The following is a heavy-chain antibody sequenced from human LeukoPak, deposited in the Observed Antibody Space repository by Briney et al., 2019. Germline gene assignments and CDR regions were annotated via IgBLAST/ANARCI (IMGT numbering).Heavy chain of an antibody. J-gene: IGHJ6*03. CDR2: IYYSGST. CDR3: ASLSSHGRYYYYYYMDV. V-gene: IGHV4-39*01. D-gene: IGHD6-13*01. CDR1: GGSISSSSYY. Sequence: SETLSLTCTVSGGSISSSSYYWGWLRQPPGKGLEWIGSIYYSGSTYYNPSLKSRVTISVDTSKNQFSLKLSSVTAADTAVYYCASLSSHGRYYYYYYMDVWGKGTTVTVSS.